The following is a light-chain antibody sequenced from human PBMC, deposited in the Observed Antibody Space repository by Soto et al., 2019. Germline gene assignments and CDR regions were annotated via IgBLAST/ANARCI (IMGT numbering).Light chain of an antibody. J-gene: IGKJ3*01. Sequence: EIVLTQSPATLSLSPGERATLSCRVSQSVSSYLAWYQQKPGQAPRLLIYDASNRATGIPARFSGSGSGTDFTHTISSLEPEDFAVYYCQQRSNWPLGGNTFGPGTKVDIK. CDR1: QSVSSY. V-gene: IGKV3-11*01. CDR2: DAS. CDR3: QQRSNWPLGGNT.